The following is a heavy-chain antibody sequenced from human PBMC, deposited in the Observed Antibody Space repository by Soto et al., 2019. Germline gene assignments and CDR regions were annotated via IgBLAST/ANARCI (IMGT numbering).Heavy chain of an antibody. CDR3: ARGQEGVVATH. Sequence: QVQLQQWGAGLLKPSETLSLNCAVTGGSLSGYYWSWIRQPPGKGLEWIGEVKDGGHTNYSPSLRGXXTXSXXTSNNQFSLRLNSGTAADTGVYSCARGQEGVVATHWDQGSLVTVSS. CDR1: GGSLSGYY. V-gene: IGHV4-34*01. J-gene: IGHJ4*02. CDR2: VKDGGHT. D-gene: IGHD5-12*01.